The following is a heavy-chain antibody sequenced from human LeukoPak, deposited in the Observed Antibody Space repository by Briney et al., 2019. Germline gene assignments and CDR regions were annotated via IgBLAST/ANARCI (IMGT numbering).Heavy chain of an antibody. CDR2: ISYDGRTK. CDR3: AILELLLFGEVSADDTIPFDY. D-gene: IGHD3-10*01. Sequence: GGSLRLSCAASGFTLSSYGMHWVRQAPGKGLEWVAVISYDGRTKYYADSVKGRFTISRDNSKNTLYLQMNSLRAEDTAVYYCAILELLLFGEVSADDTIPFDYWGQGTLVTVSS. CDR1: GFTLSSYG. J-gene: IGHJ4*02. V-gene: IGHV3-30*03.